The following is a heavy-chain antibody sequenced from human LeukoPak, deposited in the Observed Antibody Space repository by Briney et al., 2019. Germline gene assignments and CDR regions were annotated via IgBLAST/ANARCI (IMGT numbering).Heavy chain of an antibody. CDR3: ARLDTAMVKKGTDY. J-gene: IGHJ4*02. V-gene: IGHV4-34*01. D-gene: IGHD5-18*01. CDR1: GGSFSGYY. CDR2: INHSGST. Sequence: SETLSLTCAVYGGSFSGYYWSWIRQPPGKGLEWIGEINHSGSTNYNPSLKSRVTISVDTSKNQFSLKLSSVTAADTAVYYCARLDTAMVKKGTDYWGQGTLVTVSS.